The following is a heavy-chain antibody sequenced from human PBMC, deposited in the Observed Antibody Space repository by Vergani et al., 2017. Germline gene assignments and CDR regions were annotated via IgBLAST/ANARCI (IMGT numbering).Heavy chain of an antibody. CDR3: AKEGVNRDSSGYYYILGYFDY. CDR2: ISGSGGST. D-gene: IGHD3-22*01. V-gene: IGHV3-23*01. Sequence: EVQLLESGGGLVQPGGSLRLSCAASGFTFSSYAMSWVRQAPGKGLEWVSAISGSGGSTYYADSVKGRFTISRDNSKNTLYLQMNRLRAEDTAVYYCAKEGVNRDSSGYYYILGYFDYWGQGTLVTVSS. CDR1: GFTFSSYA. J-gene: IGHJ4*02.